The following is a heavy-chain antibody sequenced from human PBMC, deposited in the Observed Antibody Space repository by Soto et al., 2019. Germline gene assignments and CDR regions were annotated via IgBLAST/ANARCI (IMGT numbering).Heavy chain of an antibody. Sequence: QVQLQESGPGLVKPSQTLSLTCAVYGGSFSGYYWSWIRQPSGKGLEWIGEINHSGSTNYNPSLKSRVTISVDTSKNQFSLKLSSVTAADTAVYYCARDARGSYYWGQGTLVTVSS. CDR1: GGSFSGYY. V-gene: IGHV4-34*09. J-gene: IGHJ4*02. CDR3: ARDARGSYY. D-gene: IGHD1-26*01. CDR2: INHSGST.